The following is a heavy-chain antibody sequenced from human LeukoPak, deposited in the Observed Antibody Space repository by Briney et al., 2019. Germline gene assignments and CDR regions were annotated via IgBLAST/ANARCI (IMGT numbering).Heavy chain of an antibody. J-gene: IGHJ6*03. Sequence: ASVKVSCKASGYTFTSYGITWVRQAPGQGLDWMGWISAYNGNTNYAQKLQGRVTMTTDTSMSTAYMELRSLRSDDTAVYYCARDSVVVPDAAYYYYMDVWGKGTTVTVSS. CDR2: ISAYNGNT. CDR1: GYTFTSYG. D-gene: IGHD2-2*01. V-gene: IGHV1-18*01. CDR3: ARDSVVVPDAAYYYYMDV.